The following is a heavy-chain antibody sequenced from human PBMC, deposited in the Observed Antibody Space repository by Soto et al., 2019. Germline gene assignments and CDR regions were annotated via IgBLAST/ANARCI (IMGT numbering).Heavy chain of an antibody. V-gene: IGHV1-69*06. CDR3: AIDSSGSDDAFDI. J-gene: IGHJ3*02. CDR2: IIPIFGTA. CDR1: GGTFSSYA. D-gene: IGHD3-22*01. Sequence: GFPVKGSCKASGGTFSSYAISWVRQAPGQGLEWMGGIIPIFGTANYAQKFQGRVTITADKSTSTAYMELSSLRSEDTAVYYCAIDSSGSDDAFDIWGQGTMVTVSS.